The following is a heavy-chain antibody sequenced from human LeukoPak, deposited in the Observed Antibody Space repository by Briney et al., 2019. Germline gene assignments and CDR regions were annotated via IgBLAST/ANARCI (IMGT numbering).Heavy chain of an antibody. D-gene: IGHD3-10*01. CDR2: ISSNGGST. J-gene: IGHJ4*02. Sequence: GGSLRLSCAASGFTFSSYAMHWVRQAPGKGLEYVSAISSNGGSTYYANSVKGRFTISRDNSKNTLYLQMGSLRAEDMAVYYCARGTEAVLLWFGVSDYWGQGTLVTVSS. CDR1: GFTFSSYA. V-gene: IGHV3-64*01. CDR3: ARGTEAVLLWFGVSDY.